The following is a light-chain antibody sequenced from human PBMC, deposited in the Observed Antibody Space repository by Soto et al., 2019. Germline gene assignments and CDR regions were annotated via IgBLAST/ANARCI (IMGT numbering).Light chain of an antibody. CDR1: QSISSW. J-gene: IGKJ1*01. Sequence: DIQLTQSPSFLSASVGDRVSITCRASQSISSWLAWYQQKPGKAPKLLIYKASSLESGVPSRFSGSGSGTDFTLTISSLQPEDFATYYCQQSYSTPPGTFGQGTKVDIK. V-gene: IGKV1-5*03. CDR3: QQSYSTPPGT. CDR2: KAS.